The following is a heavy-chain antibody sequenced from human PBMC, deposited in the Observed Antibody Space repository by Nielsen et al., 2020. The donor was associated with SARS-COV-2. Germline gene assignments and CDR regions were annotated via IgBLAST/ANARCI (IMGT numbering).Heavy chain of an antibody. V-gene: IGHV5-51*01. Sequence: KVSCKGSGYSFTSYWIGGVRQMPEKGLEWMGIIYPGDSDTRYSTSFQGQVTISADKSFSTAYLQWSSLKASDTAMDYCARPDYGDYRIDYWGQGTLVTVSS. CDR3: ARPDYGDYRIDY. J-gene: IGHJ4*02. D-gene: IGHD4-17*01. CDR1: GYSFTSYW. CDR2: IYPGDSDT.